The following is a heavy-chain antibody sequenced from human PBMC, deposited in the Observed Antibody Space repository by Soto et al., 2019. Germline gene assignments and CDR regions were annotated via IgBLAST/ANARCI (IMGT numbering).Heavy chain of an antibody. CDR2: ISAYNGNT. CDR3: ARVGGNIVVVPAAISSDYYYYYMDV. Sequence: QVQMVQSGAEVKKPGASVKVSCKASGYTFTSYGISWVRQAPGQGLEWMGWISAYNGNTNYAQKRQGRVTMTTVTSTSTADMELRSLRSDDTAVYYCARVGGNIVVVPAAISSDYYYYYMDVWGKGTTVTVSS. CDR1: GYTFTSYG. D-gene: IGHD2-2*01. J-gene: IGHJ6*03. V-gene: IGHV1-18*01.